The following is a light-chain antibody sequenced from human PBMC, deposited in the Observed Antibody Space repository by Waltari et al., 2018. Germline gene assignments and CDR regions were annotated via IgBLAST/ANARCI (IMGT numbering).Light chain of an antibody. CDR3: SSYTLDIKMI. CDR1: NSDIGRYNY. J-gene: IGLJ2*01. V-gene: IGLV2-14*03. CDR2: DVN. Sequence: QSALTQPASMSGSPGQLITISCTGSNSDIGRYNYVSCYQQYPGKAPKVLIYDVNKRPSGASDRFSGSKSGNTASLTISGLQAEDEADYYCSSYTLDIKMIFGGGTKLTVL.